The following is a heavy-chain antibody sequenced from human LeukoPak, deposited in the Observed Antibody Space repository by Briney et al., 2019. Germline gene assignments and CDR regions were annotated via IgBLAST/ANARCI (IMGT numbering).Heavy chain of an antibody. CDR2: ISSSSSYI. CDR3: ARGESIAARLGFYYFDY. D-gene: IGHD6-6*01. Sequence: PGGSLRLSCAASGFTFSSYGMHWVRQAPGKGLEWVSSISSSSSYIYYADSVKGRFTISRDNAKNSLYLQMNSLRAEDTAVYYCARGESIAARLGFYYFDYWGQGTLVTVSS. J-gene: IGHJ4*02. CDR1: GFTFSSYG. V-gene: IGHV3-21*01.